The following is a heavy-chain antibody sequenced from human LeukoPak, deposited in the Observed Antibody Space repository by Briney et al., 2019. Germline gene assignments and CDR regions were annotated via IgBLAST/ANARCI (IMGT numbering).Heavy chain of an antibody. CDR3: AKVDTAMVTGAFDI. CDR2: ISWNSGSI. CDR1: GFTFDDYA. V-gene: IGHV3-9*03. D-gene: IGHD5-18*01. J-gene: IGHJ3*02. Sequence: GGSLRLSCAASGFTFDDYAMHWVRQAPGKGLEWVSGISWNSGSIGHADSVKGRFTISRDNAKNSLYLQMNSLRAEDMALYYCAKVDTAMVTGAFDIWGQGTLVTVSS.